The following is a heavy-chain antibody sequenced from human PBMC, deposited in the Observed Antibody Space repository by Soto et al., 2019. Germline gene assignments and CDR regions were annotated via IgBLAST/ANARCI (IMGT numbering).Heavy chain of an antibody. CDR3: ARDPITNPDSSSVGSNWFDP. CDR2: INPNSGGT. J-gene: IGHJ5*02. V-gene: IGHV1-2*04. D-gene: IGHD6-6*01. Sequence: ASVKVSCKASGYTFTGYYMHWVRQAPGQGLEWMGWINPNSGGTNYAQKFQGWVTMTRDTSISTAYMELSRLRSDDTAVYYCARDPITNPDSSSVGSNWFDPWGQGTLVTVSS. CDR1: GYTFTGYY.